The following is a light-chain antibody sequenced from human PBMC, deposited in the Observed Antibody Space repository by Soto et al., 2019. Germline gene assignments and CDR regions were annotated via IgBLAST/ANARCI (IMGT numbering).Light chain of an antibody. CDR3: QQYDNLLRT. V-gene: IGKV1-33*01. CDR1: QDISNY. CDR2: DAS. Sequence: DIQMTQSPSSLSASVGDRVTITCQASQDISNYLNWYQQKPGKAPKLLIYDASNLETGVPSRFSGSGSGTDFTFTISSLQPEDIATYYCQQYDNLLRTFGQGTKVDI. J-gene: IGKJ1*01.